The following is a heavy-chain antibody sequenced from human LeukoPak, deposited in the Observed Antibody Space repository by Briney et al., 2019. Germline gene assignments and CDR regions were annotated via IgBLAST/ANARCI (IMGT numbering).Heavy chain of an antibody. CDR1: GFTFRNYG. D-gene: IGHD1-26*01. CDR2: IWYDGSNK. Sequence: PGGSLRLSCAASGFTFRNYGMNWVRPAPGKGLEWVTIIWYDGSNKYYADSVKGRFIISRDNSKNTLYLQMNSLRAEDTAIYYCAKDRTVGASYWYFDLWGRGTLVTVSS. V-gene: IGHV3-33*06. CDR3: AKDRTVGASYWYFDL. J-gene: IGHJ2*01.